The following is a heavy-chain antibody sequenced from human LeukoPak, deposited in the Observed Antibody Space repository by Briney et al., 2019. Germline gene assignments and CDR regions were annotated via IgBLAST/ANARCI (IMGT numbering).Heavy chain of an antibody. J-gene: IGHJ5*02. CDR3: ARGPEWWLRIDWFDP. CDR1: GYTFTSYA. CDR2: INAGNGNT. Sequence: GASVKVSCKASGYTFTSYAMHWVRQAPGQRLEWMGWINAGNGNTKYSQKFQGRVTITRDTSASTAYMELSSLRSEDTAVYYCARGPEWWLRIDWFDPWGQGTLVTVSS. V-gene: IGHV1-3*01. D-gene: IGHD5-12*01.